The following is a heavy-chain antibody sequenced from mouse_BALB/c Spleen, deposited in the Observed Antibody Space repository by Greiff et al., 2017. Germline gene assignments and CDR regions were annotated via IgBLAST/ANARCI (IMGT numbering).Heavy chain of an antibody. CDR1: GFTFSNYW. CDR2: IRLKSNNYAT. CDR3: TRNYGYDGPFAY. D-gene: IGHD2-2*01. V-gene: IGHV6-6*02. Sequence: EVMLVESGGGLVQPGGSMKLSCVASGFTFSNYWMNWVRQSPEKGLEWVAEIRLKSNNYATHYAESVKGRFTISRDDSKSSVYLQMNNLRAEDTGIYYCTRNYGYDGPFAYWGQGTLVTVSA. J-gene: IGHJ3*01.